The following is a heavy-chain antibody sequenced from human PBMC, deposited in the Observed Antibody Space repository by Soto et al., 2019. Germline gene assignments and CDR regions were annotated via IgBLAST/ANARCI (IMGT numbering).Heavy chain of an antibody. J-gene: IGHJ4*02. D-gene: IGHD1-1*01. CDR1: GLTFRDAW. Sequence: GGSLRLSCAVSGLTFRDAWMNWVRQAPGKGLEWVGNIKSNAAKAPPEYAESVKGRFIISRDDPKNTVYLQMSGPKTEDTAVYYCAWQGTTSFYFHSWGQGTLVTVSS. CDR3: AWQGTTSFYFHS. V-gene: IGHV3-15*05. CDR2: IKSNAAKAPP.